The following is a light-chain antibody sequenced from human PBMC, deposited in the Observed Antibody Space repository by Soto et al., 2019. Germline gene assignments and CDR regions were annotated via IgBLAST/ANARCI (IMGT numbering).Light chain of an antibody. Sequence: DIQMTQSPSSVSASVGDSVTSTCRASQGITSWLAWYQQKPGRAPKLLIYAASNLQSGVPSRFSGSGSGTDFTLTISSLQPEDFGTYYCQQTSSFPLTLGGGTKVEIK. CDR1: QGITSW. V-gene: IGKV1-12*01. CDR3: QQTSSFPLT. CDR2: AAS. J-gene: IGKJ4*01.